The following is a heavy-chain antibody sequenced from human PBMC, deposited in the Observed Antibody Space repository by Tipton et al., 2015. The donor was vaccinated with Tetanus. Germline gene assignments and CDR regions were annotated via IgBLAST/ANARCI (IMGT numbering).Heavy chain of an antibody. Sequence: LVQSGASVKVSCKASGYTFTSYDINWVRQATGQGLEWMGWMNPNSGNTGYAQKFQGRVTMSRNTSISTAYMELSSLRSEDTAVYYCATYRSGWYNYFDYWGQGTLVTVSS. V-gene: IGHV1-8*01. D-gene: IGHD6-19*01. J-gene: IGHJ4*02. CDR2: MNPNSGNT. CDR3: ATYRSGWYNYFDY. CDR1: GYTFTSYD.